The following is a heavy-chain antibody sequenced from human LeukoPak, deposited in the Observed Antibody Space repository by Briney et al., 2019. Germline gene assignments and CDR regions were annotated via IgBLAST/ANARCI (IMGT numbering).Heavy chain of an antibody. CDR2: VDPEDGET. D-gene: IGHD6-6*01. CDR1: GYTFTDYY. CDR3: ARDRCSSSSENYYYMDV. J-gene: IGHJ6*03. Sequence: ASVKVSCKASGYTFTDYYMRWVQQAPGKGLEWMGRVDPEDGETIYAEKFQGRVTITADTSTDTAYMELSSLRSEDTAVYYCARDRCSSSSENYYYMDVWGKGTTVTVSS. V-gene: IGHV1-69-2*01.